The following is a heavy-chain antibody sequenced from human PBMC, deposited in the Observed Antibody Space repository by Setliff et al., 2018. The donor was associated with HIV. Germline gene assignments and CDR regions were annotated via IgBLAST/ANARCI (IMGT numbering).Heavy chain of an antibody. V-gene: IGHV3-30*04. CDR2: IYFDGGDR. D-gene: IGHD5-12*01. J-gene: IGHJ5*01. Sequence: GGSLRLSCEASGFYFRGYAMHWVRQAPGKGLEWVAVIYFDGGDRSYADSVKGRFTISRDNSKSTVYLKMNSLRGDDTAVYFCAKGRWRGYCGYYGCDSWGHGTLVTVSS. CDR3: AKGRWRGYCGYYGCDS. CDR1: GFYFRGYA.